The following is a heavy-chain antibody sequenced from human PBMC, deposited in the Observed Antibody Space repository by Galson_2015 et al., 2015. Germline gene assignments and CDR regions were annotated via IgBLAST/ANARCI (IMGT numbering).Heavy chain of an antibody. J-gene: IGHJ4*02. CDR1: GGSISIGRYY. D-gene: IGHD1-26*01. Sequence: SETLSLTCTVSGGSISIGRYYWSWIRQPPGKGLEWIGNIYHSGNTDYNPSLKSRVTISVDTSKNQFSLRLRSVTAADTAVYYCARGHHSGSSYSSSDYWGQGTLVTVSS. CDR3: ARGHHSGSSYSSSDY. CDR2: IYHSGNT. V-gene: IGHV4-39*07.